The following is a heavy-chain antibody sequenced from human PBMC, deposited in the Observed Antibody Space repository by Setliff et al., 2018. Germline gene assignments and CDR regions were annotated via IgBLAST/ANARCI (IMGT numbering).Heavy chain of an antibody. V-gene: IGHV4-4*07. CDR3: ARGSTMSQGVRLYYHGLDV. D-gene: IGHD3-10*01. J-gene: IGHJ6*01. CDR2: VSASGST. Sequence: SETLSLTCTVSGASISDYYWTWIRQPAGKELEWIGRVSASGSTTYNPSLKSRVTMSVDTSRNQISLNLTSVNAAYTAMYSCARGSTMSQGVRLYYHGLDVWGQGTTVTVSS. CDR1: GASISDYY.